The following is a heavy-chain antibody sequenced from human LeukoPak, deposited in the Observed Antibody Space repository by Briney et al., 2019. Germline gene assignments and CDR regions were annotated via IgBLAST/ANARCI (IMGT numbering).Heavy chain of an antibody. Sequence: GGSLRLSCAASGLTFSDYNMSWIRQAPGKGLEWVSNISSSGSTIYYADSVKGRFTISRDNAKNSLYLQMNSLRAEDTAVYYCARDLAHYYGSGSYDDYWGQGTLVTVSS. CDR1: GLTFSDYN. CDR3: ARDLAHYYGSGSYDDY. V-gene: IGHV3-11*01. J-gene: IGHJ4*02. CDR2: ISSSGSTI. D-gene: IGHD3-10*01.